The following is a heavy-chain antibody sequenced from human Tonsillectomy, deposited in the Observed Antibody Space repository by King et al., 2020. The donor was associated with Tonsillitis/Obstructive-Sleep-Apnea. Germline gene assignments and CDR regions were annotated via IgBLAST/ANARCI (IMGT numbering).Heavy chain of an antibody. D-gene: IGHD2-15*01. CDR3: AKDGLEGYYYFDY. Sequence: VQLVESGGGLVQPGGSLRLSCAASGFTFSSFAMSWVRQAPGKGLEWVSGISRSGDSTFYADSVKGRFTISRDNSKSTLYLQMSSLRAEDTAVYYCAKDGLEGYYYFDYWGQGTLVTVSS. V-gene: IGHV3-23*04. CDR1: GFTFSSFA. J-gene: IGHJ4*02. CDR2: ISRSGDST.